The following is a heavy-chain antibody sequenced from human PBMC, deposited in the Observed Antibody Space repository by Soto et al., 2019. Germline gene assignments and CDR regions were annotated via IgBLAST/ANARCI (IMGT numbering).Heavy chain of an antibody. CDR1: GYTFTSYA. D-gene: IGHD6-19*01. Sequence: QVQLVQSGAEEKKPGASVKVSCKASGYTFTSYAMHWVRQAPGQRLEWMGWINACNGNTKYSQKFQGRVTITRDTSASTANMEPSSLRSEDTAVYYCARPGSGWGCWAQGTLVTVSS. CDR3: ARPGSGWGC. V-gene: IGHV1-3*05. J-gene: IGHJ4*02. CDR2: INACNGNT.